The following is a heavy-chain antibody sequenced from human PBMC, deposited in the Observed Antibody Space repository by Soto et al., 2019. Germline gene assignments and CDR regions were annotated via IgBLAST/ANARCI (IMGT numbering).Heavy chain of an antibody. CDR2: IREDGGET. J-gene: IGHJ4*02. D-gene: IGHD5-12*01. CDR3: ARHVETCVGNDCHRHFDS. V-gene: IGHV3-7*03. CDR1: GFTFSDYW. Sequence: EVQLAESGGDLVQSGGSLRLSCATSGFTFSDYWMNWVRQARGKGLDWVASIREDGGETHYVDSVKGRFTISRDNARKSLYLQMNNLRVEDTAVYYWARHVETCVGNDCHRHFDSWGQGSLVSVSS.